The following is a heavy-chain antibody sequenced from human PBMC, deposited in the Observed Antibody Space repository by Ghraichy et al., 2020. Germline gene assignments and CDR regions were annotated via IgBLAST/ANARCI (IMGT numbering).Heavy chain of an antibody. V-gene: IGHV3-33*01. Sequence: GGSLRLSCAASGFTFSSYGMHWVRQAPGKGLEWVAVIWYDGSNKYYADSVKGRFTISRDNSKNTLYLQMNSLRAEDTAVYYCARDTGSYIPDYWGQGTLVTVSS. CDR3: ARDTGSYIPDY. CDR2: IWYDGSNK. J-gene: IGHJ4*02. CDR1: GFTFSSYG. D-gene: IGHD1-26*01.